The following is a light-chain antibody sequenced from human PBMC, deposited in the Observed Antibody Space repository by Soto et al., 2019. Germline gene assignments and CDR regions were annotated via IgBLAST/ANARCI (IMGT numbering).Light chain of an antibody. CDR2: GAS. Sequence: EIVLTQSPGTLSLSPGERATLSCRASQSVNSAYLAWYQQKPGQAPRLLIYGASNRAAGIPDRFSGSGSGTDFTLTISRLAPEDFAVYDCQQYAASPPGLIFGGGTKVEIK. CDR3: QQYAASPPGLI. J-gene: IGKJ4*01. V-gene: IGKV3-20*01. CDR1: QSVNSAY.